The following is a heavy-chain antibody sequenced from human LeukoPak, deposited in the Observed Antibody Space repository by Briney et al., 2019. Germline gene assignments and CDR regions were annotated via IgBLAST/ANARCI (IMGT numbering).Heavy chain of an antibody. CDR3: AREGRVAVGDDASDI. Sequence: SETLSLTCAVYGGSFSGYYRSWIRQPPGKGLEWIGEINHSGSTNYNPSLKSRVTISVDTSKNQFSLKLSSVTAADTAVYYCAREGRVAVGDDASDIWGQGTMVTVSS. D-gene: IGHD6-19*01. CDR1: GGSFSGYY. V-gene: IGHV4-34*01. J-gene: IGHJ3*02. CDR2: INHSGST.